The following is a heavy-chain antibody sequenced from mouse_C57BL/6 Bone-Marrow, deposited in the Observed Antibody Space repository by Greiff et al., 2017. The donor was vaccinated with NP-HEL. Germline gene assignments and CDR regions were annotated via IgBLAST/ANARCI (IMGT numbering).Heavy chain of an antibody. J-gene: IGHJ1*03. CDR1: GFTFSDYG. V-gene: IGHV5-17*01. CDR3: ERRGVTAPLLFDV. CDR2: ISSGSSTI. D-gene: IGHD2-2*01. Sequence: EVKLMESGGGLVKPGGSLKLSCAASGFTFSDYGMHWVRQAPEKGLEWVAYISSGSSTIYYADTVKGRFTISRDNAKNTLFLQMTSLRSEDTAMYYCERRGVTAPLLFDVWGTGTTVTVSS.